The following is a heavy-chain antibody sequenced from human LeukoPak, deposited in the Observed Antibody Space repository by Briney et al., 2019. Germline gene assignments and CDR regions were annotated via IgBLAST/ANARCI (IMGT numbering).Heavy chain of an antibody. J-gene: IGHJ3*02. D-gene: IGHD6-19*01. V-gene: IGHV4-4*02. CDR2: IYHSGST. CDR3: ARAMHEVYSSGWYVAFDI. CDR1: GGSISSTNW. Sequence: SETLSLTCAVYGGSISSTNWWSWVRQTPGKGLEWIGEIYHSGSTNYNPSLKSRVTISVDKSKNQFSLKLSSVTAADTAVYYCARAMHEVYSSGWYVAFDIWGQGTMVTVSS.